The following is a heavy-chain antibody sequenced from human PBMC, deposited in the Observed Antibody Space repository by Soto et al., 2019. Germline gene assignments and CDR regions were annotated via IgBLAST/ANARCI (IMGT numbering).Heavy chain of an antibody. CDR3: AVSTPYCSSTSCYALYYYYYYMDV. CDR2: IYSGGST. V-gene: IGHV3-66*01. CDR1: GFTVSSNY. J-gene: IGHJ6*03. D-gene: IGHD2-2*01. Sequence: GGSLRLSCAASGFTVSSNYMSWVRQAPGKGLEWVSVIYSGGSTYYADSVKGRFTISRDNSKNTLYLQMNSLRAEDTAVYYCAVSTPYCSSTSCYALYYYYYYMDVWGKGTTVTVSS.